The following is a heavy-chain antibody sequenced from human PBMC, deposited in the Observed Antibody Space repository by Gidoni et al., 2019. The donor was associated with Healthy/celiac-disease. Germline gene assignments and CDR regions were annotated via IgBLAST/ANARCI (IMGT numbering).Heavy chain of an antibody. V-gene: IGHV3-21*01. D-gene: IGHD6-6*01. Sequence: EVQLVESGGGLVKPGGYLRLSCAASGFTFRSDSMNWVRQAPGKGLEWVSSISSSSSYIYYADSVKGRFTISRDNAKNSLYLQMNSLRAEDTAVYYCAREGLAARKGYYYGMDVWGQGTTVTVSS. CDR2: ISSSSSYI. CDR1: GFTFRSDS. J-gene: IGHJ6*02. CDR3: AREGLAARKGYYYGMDV.